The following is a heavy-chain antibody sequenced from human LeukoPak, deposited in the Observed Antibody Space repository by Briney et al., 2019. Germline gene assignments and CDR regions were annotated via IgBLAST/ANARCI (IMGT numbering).Heavy chain of an antibody. V-gene: IGHV1-69*04. CDR1: RGTFSSYA. CDR3: ARDPTVVTPGYEYFQH. J-gene: IGHJ1*01. Sequence: ASVKVSCKASRGTFSSYAISWVRQAPGQGLEWMGRIIPILGIANYAQKFQGRVTITADKSTSTAYMELSSLRSEDTAVYYCARDPTVVTPGYEYFQHWGQGTLVTVSS. CDR2: IIPILGIA. D-gene: IGHD4-23*01.